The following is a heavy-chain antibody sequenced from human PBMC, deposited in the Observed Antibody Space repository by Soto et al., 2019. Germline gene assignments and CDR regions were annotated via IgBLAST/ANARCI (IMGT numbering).Heavy chain of an antibody. CDR3: ANGYSGYEEQPNYYYYGMDV. CDR2: ISGSGGST. J-gene: IGHJ6*02. V-gene: IGHV3-23*01. D-gene: IGHD5-12*01. CDR1: GFTFSSYA. Sequence: GGSLRLSCAASGFTFSSYAMSWVRQAPGKGLEWVSAISGSGGSTYYADSVKGRFTISRDNSKNTLYLQMNSLRAEDTAVYYCANGYSGYEEQPNYYYYGMDVWGQGTTVTVSS.